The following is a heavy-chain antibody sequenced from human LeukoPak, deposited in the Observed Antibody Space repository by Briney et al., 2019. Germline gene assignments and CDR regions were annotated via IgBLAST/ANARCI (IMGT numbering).Heavy chain of an antibody. CDR2: MKQDGSEK. CDR1: GFTFSSYW. CDR3: AMANDFWGGYYQYYFYY. Sequence: PGGSLRLSCAASGFTFSSYWMSWVRHAPGKGLEWVANMKQDGSEKYYVHSVKGRFTISRDNAKNSLYLQMNSLRAEDTAVYYWAMANDFWGGYYQYYFYYWGQGTLVTVSS. J-gene: IGHJ4*02. D-gene: IGHD3-3*01. V-gene: IGHV3-7*01.